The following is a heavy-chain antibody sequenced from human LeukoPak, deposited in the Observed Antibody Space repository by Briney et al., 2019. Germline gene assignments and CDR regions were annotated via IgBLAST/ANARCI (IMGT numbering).Heavy chain of an antibody. CDR2: TYYSGST. J-gene: IGHJ5*02. V-gene: IGHV4-38-2*02. Sequence: SETLSLTCTVSGYSISSGYYWGWIRQPPGKGLEWIGRTYYSGSTYYNPSLKSRVTISVDTSKNQFSLKLSSVTAADTAVYYCARGFGYGSGSHYNVEIWFDPWGQGTQVTVSS. CDR3: ARGFGYGSGSHYNVEIWFDP. D-gene: IGHD3-10*01. CDR1: GYSISSGYY.